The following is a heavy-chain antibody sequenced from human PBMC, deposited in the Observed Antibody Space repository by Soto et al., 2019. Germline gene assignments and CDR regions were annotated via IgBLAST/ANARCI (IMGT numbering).Heavy chain of an antibody. CDR3: ARHVHRRNRMVRGQYYFDY. CDR2: IYYSGST. V-gene: IGHV4-39*01. D-gene: IGHD3-10*01. CDR1: GGSISSSSYY. J-gene: IGHJ4*02. Sequence: NPXETLSLTCTVSGGSISSSSYYWGWIRQPPGKGLEWIGSIYYSGSTYYNPSLKSRVTISVDTSKNQFSLKLSSVTAADTAVYYCARHVHRRNRMVRGQYYFDYWGQGTLVTVSS.